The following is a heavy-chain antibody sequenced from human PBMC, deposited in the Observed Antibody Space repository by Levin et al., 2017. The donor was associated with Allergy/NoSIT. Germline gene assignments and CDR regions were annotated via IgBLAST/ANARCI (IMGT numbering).Heavy chain of an antibody. CDR1: GASFSGYY. J-gene: IGHJ4*02. V-gene: IGHV4-34*01. D-gene: IGHD3-10*01. CDR2: INHSGGT. CDR3: AHDGFGDLSKFNS. Sequence: GSLRLSCAVYGASFSGYYWSWIRQPPGKGLEWIGEINHSGGTKYDPSLKNRVTISVDTSKSQFSLKLTSVTAADTAVYYCAHDGFGDLSKFNSWGQGALVTVSS.